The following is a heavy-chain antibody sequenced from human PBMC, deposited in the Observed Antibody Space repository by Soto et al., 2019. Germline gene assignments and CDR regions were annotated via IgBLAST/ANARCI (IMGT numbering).Heavy chain of an antibody. CDR2: IRTKDYGEAT. J-gene: IGHJ4*02. CDR1: GFTFVDYG. V-gene: IGHV3-49*03. D-gene: IGHD4-17*01. CDR3: SRSTTVTRKSDY. Sequence: GGSLSLSCKTFGFTFVDYGMSWFRHSPGKGLEWVGFIRTKDYGEATEYAASVKGRFTISRDDSDRIVYLQMNSLTSGDTAIYYCSRSTTVTRKSDYWGQGALVTVSS.